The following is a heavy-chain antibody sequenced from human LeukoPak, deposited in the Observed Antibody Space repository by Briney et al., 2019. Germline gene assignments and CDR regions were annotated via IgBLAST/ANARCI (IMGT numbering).Heavy chain of an antibody. CDR3: ARDTTGHYDC. J-gene: IGHJ4*02. D-gene: IGHD1-1*01. Sequence: GGSLRLSCAASGFTFSSYAMHWVRQAPGKGLEWVAVISYDGSNKYYADSVKGRFTISRDNSKNTLYLQMNSLRAEDTAVYYCARDTTGHYDCWGQGTLVTVSS. CDR2: ISYDGSNK. V-gene: IGHV3-30-3*01. CDR1: GFTFSSYA.